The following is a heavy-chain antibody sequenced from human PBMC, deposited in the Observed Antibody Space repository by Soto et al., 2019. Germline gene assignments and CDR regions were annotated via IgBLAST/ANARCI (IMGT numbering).Heavy chain of an antibody. CDR3: ARDQCFGGGRSCYYFDF. V-gene: IGHV3-30*04. D-gene: IGHD2-15*01. CDR1: GFTFTTYA. J-gene: IGHJ4*02. CDR2: ISNDGRGK. Sequence: QPGGSLRLSCAASGFTFTTYAIHWVRQAPGKGLEWVAVISNDGRGKYYADSVKGRFTISRDNSKNTLYLQMNSLRSDDTAVYHCARDQCFGGGRSCYYFDFWGQGTLVTVSS.